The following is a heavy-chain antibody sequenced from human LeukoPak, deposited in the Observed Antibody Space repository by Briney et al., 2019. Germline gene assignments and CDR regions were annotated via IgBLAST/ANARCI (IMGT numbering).Heavy chain of an antibody. J-gene: IGHJ4*02. D-gene: IGHD1-1*01. CDR2: IIPIFGTA. Sequence: SVKVSCKASGGTFSSYAISWVRQAPGQGLEWMGGIIPIFGTANYAQKFQGRVTITADKSTSTAYMELSSLRSEDTAVYYCARESIELERHPAFDYWGQGTLVTVSS. CDR3: ARESIELERHPAFDY. CDR1: GGTFSSYA. V-gene: IGHV1-69*06.